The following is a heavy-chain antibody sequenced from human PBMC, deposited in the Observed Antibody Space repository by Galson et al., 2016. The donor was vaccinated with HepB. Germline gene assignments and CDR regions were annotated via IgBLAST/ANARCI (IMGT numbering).Heavy chain of an antibody. Sequence: VSCKASGYTFTSYGISWVRQAPGQGLEWMGWISAYNGNTNYAQKLQGRVTMTTDTSTSTAYMELSSLRSEDTAVYYCAREGGGTESSGYNWFDPWGQGTLVTVSS. D-gene: IGHD3-22*01. J-gene: IGHJ5*02. CDR1: GYTFTSYG. CDR3: AREGGGTESSGYNWFDP. CDR2: ISAYNGNT. V-gene: IGHV1-18*04.